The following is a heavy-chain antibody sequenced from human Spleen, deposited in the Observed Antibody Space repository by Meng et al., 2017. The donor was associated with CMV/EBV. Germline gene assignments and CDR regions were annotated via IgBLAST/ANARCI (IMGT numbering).Heavy chain of an antibody. J-gene: IGHJ4*02. V-gene: IGHV3-74*01. D-gene: IGHD6-19*01. CDR3: ARIEHSSGWYFDY. CDR2: INSDGSST. Sequence: GESLKISCAASGFTFRSNWMHWVRQAPGKGLVWVSHINSDGSSTTYADSVKGRFTISRDNAKNTLYLQMNSLRAEDTAVYYCARIEHSSGWYFDYWGQGTLVTVSS. CDR1: GFTFRSNW.